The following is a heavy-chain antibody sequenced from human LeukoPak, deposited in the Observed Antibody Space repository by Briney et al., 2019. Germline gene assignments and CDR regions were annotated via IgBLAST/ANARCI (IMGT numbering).Heavy chain of an antibody. CDR1: GFTFSNYA. Sequence: GGSLRLSCAASGFTFSNYAMHWVRQAPGKGLEWAAFIQHDGSNKYYGDSVKGRFTIFRDNSKNTLYLQMHSLRTEDTAIYYCVKELYMDVWGKGTTVTVSS. CDR2: IQHDGSNK. CDR3: VKELYMDV. J-gene: IGHJ6*03. V-gene: IGHV3-30*02.